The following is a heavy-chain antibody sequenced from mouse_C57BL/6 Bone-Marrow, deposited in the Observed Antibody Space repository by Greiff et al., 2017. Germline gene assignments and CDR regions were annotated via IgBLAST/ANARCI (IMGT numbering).Heavy chain of an antibody. CDR1: GFTFSSYA. J-gene: IGHJ4*01. CDR3: TREGNSNPYAMDY. D-gene: IGHD2-5*01. V-gene: IGHV5-9-1*02. Sequence: EVMLVESGDGLVKPGGSLKLSCAASGFTFSSYAMSWVRQTPEKRLEWVAYISSGGDYTYYTETVKGRFTISSDNASNTPYLQMSSLKSEDTAMYYCTREGNSNPYAMDYWGQGTSVTVSS. CDR2: ISSGGDYT.